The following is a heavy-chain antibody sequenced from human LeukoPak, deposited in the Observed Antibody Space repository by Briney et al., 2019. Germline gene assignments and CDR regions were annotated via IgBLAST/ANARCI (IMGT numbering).Heavy chain of an antibody. CDR2: IKNKRSGAT. CDR3: TWIQKVVGGFDL. J-gene: IGHJ3*01. Sequence: PGGSLRLSCATSGFTFSDAWMSWVRQAPGKGLEWIGRIKNKRSGATDYAESVKGRFIILRDDSQNMVHLQMARLNTEDTAVYYCTWIQKVVGGFDLWGQGTMVTVSS. V-gene: IGHV3-15*01. CDR1: GFTFSDAW. D-gene: IGHD5-18*01.